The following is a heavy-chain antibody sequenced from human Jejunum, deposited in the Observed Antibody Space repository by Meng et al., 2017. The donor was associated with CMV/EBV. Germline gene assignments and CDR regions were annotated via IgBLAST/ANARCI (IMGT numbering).Heavy chain of an antibody. CDR2: IYSSGRA. V-gene: IGHV4-30-4*08. Sequence: AISSGEYYWTWIRQPPGKGLEWIGFIYSSGRAYYNPSLASRLTISVDTSKNQFSLRLSSVTAADTAVYYCARTQDCSITSCYTGFDPWGQGTLVTVSS. D-gene: IGHD2-2*01. CDR1: AISSGEYY. CDR3: ARTQDCSITSCYTGFDP. J-gene: IGHJ5*02.